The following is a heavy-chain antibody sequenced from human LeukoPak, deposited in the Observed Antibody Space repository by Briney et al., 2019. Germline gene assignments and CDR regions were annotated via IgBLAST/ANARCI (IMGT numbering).Heavy chain of an antibody. CDR3: ARGGYDISTGYYIEDY. CDR1: GGSINGYY. J-gene: IGHJ4*02. V-gene: IGHV4-59*08. CDR2: IYYSGNT. Sequence: PSETLSLTCTVSGGSINGYYWTWIRQPPGKGLEWIGHIYYSGNTNYNPSLKSRVTISVDSSKNQFSLKLSSVTAADTAVYYCARGGYDISTGYYIEDYWGQGTLVTVSS. D-gene: IGHD3/OR15-3a*01.